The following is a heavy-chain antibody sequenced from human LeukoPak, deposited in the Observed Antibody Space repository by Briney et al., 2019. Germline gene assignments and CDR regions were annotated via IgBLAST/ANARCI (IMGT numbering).Heavy chain of an antibody. Sequence: PSVTLTLTCAVYGGSFSGYYWRWLRQPPGKGLEGIGEINHSGSTNYNPSLKSRVTISVDTSKNQFSLKLSSVTAADTAVYYCARGHYRLHYWGQGTLVTVSS. CDR3: ARGHYRLHY. D-gene: IGHD1-26*01. CDR2: INHSGST. CDR1: GGSFSGYY. J-gene: IGHJ4*02. V-gene: IGHV4-34*01.